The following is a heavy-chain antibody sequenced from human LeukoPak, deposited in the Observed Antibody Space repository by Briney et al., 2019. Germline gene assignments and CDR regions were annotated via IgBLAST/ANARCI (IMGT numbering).Heavy chain of an antibody. J-gene: IGHJ4*02. CDR3: ARANALYCSSTSCLFDY. D-gene: IGHD2-2*01. Sequence: ASVKVSCKASGYTFTGYYMHWVRQAPGQGLEWMAWINPNSGGTYYAQNFHDRITMTRGTSISTAYMELSRLRSDDTAIHYCARANALYCSSTSCLFDYWGQGTLVTVSS. CDR1: GYTFTGYY. V-gene: IGHV1-2*02. CDR2: INPNSGGT.